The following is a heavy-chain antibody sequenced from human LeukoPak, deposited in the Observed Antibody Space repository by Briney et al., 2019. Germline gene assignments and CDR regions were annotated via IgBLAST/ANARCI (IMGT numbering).Heavy chain of an antibody. J-gene: IGHJ4*02. V-gene: IGHV4-34*01. CDR1: GGSFSGYY. Sequence: SETLSLTCAVYGGSFSGYYWSWIRQPPGKGLEWIGEINHSGSTNYNPSLKSRVIISVDTSKNQFSLKLSSVTAADTAVYYCASRDTATGLDWGQGTLVTVSS. CDR3: ASRDTATGLD. D-gene: IGHD5-18*01. CDR2: INHSGST.